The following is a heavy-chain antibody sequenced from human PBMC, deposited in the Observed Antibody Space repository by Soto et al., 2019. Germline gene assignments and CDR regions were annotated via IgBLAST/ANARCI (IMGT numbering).Heavy chain of an antibody. CDR3: ARVGYGDYGWYFDL. CDR2: IYSGGAT. J-gene: IGHJ2*01. Sequence: EVQLVESGGGLIQPGGSLRLSCAASGFTVTNKYMTWVRQAPGKGLEWVSLIYSGGATSYADSVKGRFTISRDNSKDILYLQMNSLRAENTAVYYCARVGYGDYGWYFDLWGRGTLVTVSS. V-gene: IGHV3-53*01. D-gene: IGHD4-17*01. CDR1: GFTVTNKY.